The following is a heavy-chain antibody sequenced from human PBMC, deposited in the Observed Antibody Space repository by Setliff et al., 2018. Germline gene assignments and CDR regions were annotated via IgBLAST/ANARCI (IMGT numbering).Heavy chain of an antibody. J-gene: IGHJ4*02. CDR1: GYTFTSYA. CDR2: INAGNGNT. V-gene: IGHV1-3*01. Sequence: ASVKVSCKASGYTFTSYAMHWVRQAPGQRLEWMGWINAGNGNTKYSQKFQGRVTTTRDTSASTAYMELSSLRSEDTAVYYCARDQGPNSSGWYYAGGSYPDYWGQGTLVTVSS. D-gene: IGHD6-19*01. CDR3: ARDQGPNSSGWYYAGGSYPDY.